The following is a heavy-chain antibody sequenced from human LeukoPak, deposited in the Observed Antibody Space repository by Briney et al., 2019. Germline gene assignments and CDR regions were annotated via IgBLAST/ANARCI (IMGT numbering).Heavy chain of an antibody. J-gene: IGHJ3*02. CDR3: ASEVVVIRGNAFDI. V-gene: IGHV1-2*02. CDR2: INPNSGGT. D-gene: IGHD3-22*01. Sequence: ASVQVSCKTSGGTFSTSAITWVRQAPGQGLEWMGWINPNSGGTNYAQKFQGRVTMTRDMSISTAYMELSRLRSDDTAVYYCASEVVVIRGNAFDIWGQGTMVTVSS. CDR1: GGTFSTSA.